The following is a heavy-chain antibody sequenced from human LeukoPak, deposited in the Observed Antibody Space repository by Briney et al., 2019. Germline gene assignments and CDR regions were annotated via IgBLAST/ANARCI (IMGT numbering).Heavy chain of an antibody. J-gene: IGHJ4*02. Sequence: GGSLRLSCAASGFSASSNHMSWVRQAPGKGLEWVSVIYSGGNTHYADSVKGRFTISRDNSKNTLYLQMNSLRAEDTAVYYCARGIAAAGIVGVFDYWGQGTLVTVSS. V-gene: IGHV3-66*01. D-gene: IGHD6-13*01. CDR3: ARGIAAAGIVGVFDY. CDR1: GFSASSNH. CDR2: IYSGGNT.